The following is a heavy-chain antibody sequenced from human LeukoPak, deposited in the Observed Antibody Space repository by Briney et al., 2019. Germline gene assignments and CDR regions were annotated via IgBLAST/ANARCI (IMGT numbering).Heavy chain of an antibody. D-gene: IGHD6-6*01. Sequence: ASVNVSYRSSGYTFTIYDIHWVRRASGQGLVWRGWMNPNSGNTGYTQKFQGRVTMTRNTSTSTAYMELSSRRSEDTAVYYCARGVYSSSSYYFDYWGQGTLVTVSS. CDR3: ARGVYSSSSYYFDY. CDR1: GYTFTIYD. V-gene: IGHV1-8*01. J-gene: IGHJ4*02. CDR2: MNPNSGNT.